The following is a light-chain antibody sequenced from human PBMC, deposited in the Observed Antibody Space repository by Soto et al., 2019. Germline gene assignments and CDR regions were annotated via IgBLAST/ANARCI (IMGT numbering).Light chain of an antibody. CDR2: DAS. V-gene: IGKV1-5*01. Sequence: DIQMTQSPSTPSASVGDRVTIPCRASQSISSWLAWYQQKPGKAPKLLIYDASSLESGVPSRFSGSGSGTEFTLTISSLQPDDFATYYCQQYNSYSQTFGQGTKVDIK. CDR1: QSISSW. J-gene: IGKJ1*01. CDR3: QQYNSYSQT.